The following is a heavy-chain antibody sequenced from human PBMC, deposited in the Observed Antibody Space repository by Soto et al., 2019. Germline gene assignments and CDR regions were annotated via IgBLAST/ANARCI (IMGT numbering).Heavy chain of an antibody. V-gene: IGHV3-30*03. Sequence: VQLVESGGGVVQPGRSLRLSCAASGFTFSDYAMHWVRQAPGKGLEWVAVVSHDGRNTHYADSVKGRFTISRDSSKNTVSLERTSRRAEATAVYYCARGGRQWLVTSDFNYWGQGALVTVSS. CDR1: GFTFSDYA. D-gene: IGHD6-19*01. CDR3: ARGGRQWLVTSDFNY. CDR2: VSHDGRNT. J-gene: IGHJ4*02.